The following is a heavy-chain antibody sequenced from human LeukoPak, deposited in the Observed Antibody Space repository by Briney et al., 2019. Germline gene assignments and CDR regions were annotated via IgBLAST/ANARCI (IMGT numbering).Heavy chain of an antibody. J-gene: IGHJ6*02. CDR3: AREGATGSYYYYGMDV. V-gene: IGHV4-30-4*01. CDR2: IYYSGSA. D-gene: IGHD1-26*01. CDR1: GGSISSGDYY. Sequence: PSETLSLTCTVSGGSISSGDYYWSWIRQPPGKGLEWIGYIYYSGSAYYNPSLKSRVTISVDTSKNQFSLKLNSVTAADTAVYYCAREGATGSYYYYGMDVWGQGTTVTVSS.